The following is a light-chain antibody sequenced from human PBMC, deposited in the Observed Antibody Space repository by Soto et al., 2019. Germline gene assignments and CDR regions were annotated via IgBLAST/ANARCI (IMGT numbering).Light chain of an antibody. V-gene: IGLV2-11*01. Sequence: QSALTQPRSVSGSPGQSVTISCTGTSSDVGGYTFVSWYQQHPGKAPKLIIYDVNKGTSGVPYRFSGSKSDNTASLTISGLQAEDEADYYCCGCAATYNFLFGGGTKLTVL. CDR3: CGCAATYNFL. J-gene: IGLJ3*02. CDR1: SSDVGGYTF. CDR2: DVN.